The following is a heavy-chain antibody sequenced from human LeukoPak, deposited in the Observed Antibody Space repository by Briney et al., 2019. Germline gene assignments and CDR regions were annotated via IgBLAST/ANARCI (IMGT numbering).Heavy chain of an antibody. D-gene: IGHD7-27*01. CDR3: ARTTGTKRPLDY. J-gene: IGHJ4*02. Sequence: PGGSLRLSCAASGFIFSYYGMHWVRQAPGKGLEWVAVIWYDGSNRYYADSLKGRFTISRDNSKNTLYLQMNSLTADDTAVYSCARTTGTKRPLDYWGQGTLVTVSS. CDR2: IWYDGSNR. CDR1: GFIFSYYG. V-gene: IGHV3-33*01.